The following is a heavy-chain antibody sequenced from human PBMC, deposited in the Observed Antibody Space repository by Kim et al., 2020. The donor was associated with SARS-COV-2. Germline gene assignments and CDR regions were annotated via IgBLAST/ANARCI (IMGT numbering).Heavy chain of an antibody. Sequence: GGSLRLSCAASGFIFSRYAMTWVRQSPGKGLEWVSSITGRGGSTYSADSVKGRFTISRDNSKNTLYLQMNSLRAEDTAVYYCAKDPPPPYYYDSSDTLAGWFDPWGQGTLVTVSS. J-gene: IGHJ5*02. CDR2: ITGRGGST. CDR1: GFIFSRYA. D-gene: IGHD3-22*01. CDR3: AKDPPPPYYYDSSDTLAGWFDP. V-gene: IGHV3-23*01.